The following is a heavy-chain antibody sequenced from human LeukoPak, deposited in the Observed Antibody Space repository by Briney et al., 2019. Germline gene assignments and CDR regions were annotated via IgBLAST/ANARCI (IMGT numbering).Heavy chain of an antibody. CDR3: SPVTAVGY. CDR2: ISYDGSNK. Sequence: GGSLRLSCAASGFTFSSYAMHWVRQAPGKGLEWVAVISYDGSNKYYADSVKGRFTISRDNSKNTLYLQMNSLGAEDTAVYYCSPVTAVGYWGQGTLVTVSS. J-gene: IGHJ4*02. V-gene: IGHV3-30*04. CDR1: GFTFSSYA. D-gene: IGHD5-18*01.